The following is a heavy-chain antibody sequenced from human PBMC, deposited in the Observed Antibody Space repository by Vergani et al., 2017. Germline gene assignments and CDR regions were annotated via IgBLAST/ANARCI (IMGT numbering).Heavy chain of an antibody. CDR1: GYTFSNYY. CDR2: INPSGGHT. D-gene: IGHD3-9*01. CDR3: ARGDYGILTGYRY. V-gene: IGHV1-46*03. J-gene: IGHJ4*02. Sequence: QVQVVQSGAEVKKSGASVKVSCKTSGYTFSNYYMHWVRQAPGQGLEWMGIINPSGGHTNYAQKFQGRVTMTRDTSTCTVYMELSSLRSVDTAIYYCARGDYGILTGYRYWGQGTLVTVSA.